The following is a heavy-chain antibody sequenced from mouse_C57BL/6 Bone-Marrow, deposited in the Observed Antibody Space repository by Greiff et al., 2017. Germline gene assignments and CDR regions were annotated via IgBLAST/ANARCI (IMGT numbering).Heavy chain of an antibody. J-gene: IGHJ1*03. D-gene: IGHD1-1*01. CDR3: ARSGNYYGSSYFYWYFDV. CDR1: GYAFSSSW. V-gene: IGHV1-82*01. Sequence: VQRVESGPELVKPGASVKISCKASGYAFSSSWMNWVKQRPGKGLEWIGRIYPGDGDTNYNGKFKGEATLTADKSSSTAYMQLSSLTSEDSAVYFCARSGNYYGSSYFYWYFDVWGTGTPVPVSS. CDR2: IYPGDGDT.